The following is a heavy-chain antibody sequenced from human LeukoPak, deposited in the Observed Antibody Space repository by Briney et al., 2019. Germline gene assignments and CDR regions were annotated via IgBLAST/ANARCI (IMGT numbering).Heavy chain of an antibody. CDR3: TTNKQLSPDY. D-gene: IGHD5-18*01. J-gene: IGHJ4*02. CDR2: TRNKANSYTT. CDR1: GFTFSDHY. Sequence: GGSLRLSCAASGFTFSDHYMDWVRQAPGKGLEWVGRTRNKANSYTTEYAASVKGRFTISRDDSKNSLYLQMNSLKTEDTAVYFCTTNKQLSPDYGAQEPLVTVSP. V-gene: IGHV3-72*01.